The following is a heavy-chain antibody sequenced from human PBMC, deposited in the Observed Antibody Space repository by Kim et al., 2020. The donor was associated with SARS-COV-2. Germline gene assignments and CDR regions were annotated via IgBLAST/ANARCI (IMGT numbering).Heavy chain of an antibody. V-gene: IGHV3-48*02. CDR2: ISSSRSSI. Sequence: GGSLRLSCAGSGFTFSSYSMNWVRQAPGKGLEWISFISSSRSSIYYADSVRGRFTISRDNGKNSLYLQMNSLRDEDTAVYYCARGTDSSATSAHDYWGQGTLVTVSS. J-gene: IGHJ4*02. CDR1: GFTFSSYS. D-gene: IGHD3-22*01. CDR3: ARGTDSSATSAHDY.